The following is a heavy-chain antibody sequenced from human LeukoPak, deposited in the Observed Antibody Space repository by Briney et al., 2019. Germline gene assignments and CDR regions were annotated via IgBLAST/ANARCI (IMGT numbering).Heavy chain of an antibody. CDR1: GGSISSSSYY. Sequence: SETLPLTCTVSGGSISSSSYYWGWIRQPPGKGLAWIGTIYYNGNTYYNPSLKSRVTISVDTSKNQFSLKLTSVTAADTAVYYCAREANYYGSGSYFEGTFDYWGQGSLVTVSS. J-gene: IGHJ4*02. V-gene: IGHV4-39*07. D-gene: IGHD3-10*01. CDR2: IYYNGNT. CDR3: AREANYYGSGSYFEGTFDY.